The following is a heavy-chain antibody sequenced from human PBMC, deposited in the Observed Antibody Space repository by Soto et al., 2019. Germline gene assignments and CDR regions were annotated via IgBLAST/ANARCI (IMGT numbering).Heavy chain of an antibody. CDR1: GLTFGNYA. V-gene: IGHV3-23*01. J-gene: IGHJ2*01. Sequence: EVQLLESGGGLVQPGGSVRLSCAASGLTFGNYAMSWVRQAPGKGLEWVSAISCDSGRTYYADSVKGRFTISRDNSKNTLYLQMNTLRAEDTAVYYCAVTPNCGRDCSAASYWYFDIWGRGTLVTVSS. D-gene: IGHD2-21*02. CDR3: AVTPNCGRDCSAASYWYFDI. CDR2: ISCDSGRT.